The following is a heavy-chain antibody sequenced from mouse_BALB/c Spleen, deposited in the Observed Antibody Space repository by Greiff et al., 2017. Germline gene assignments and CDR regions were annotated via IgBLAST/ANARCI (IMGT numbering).Heavy chain of an antibody. CDR3: AREGWEAGTAVAY. Sequence: QVQLKESGPGLVAPSQSLSITCTVSGFSLTSYGVHWVRQPPGKGLEWLGVIWAGGSTNYNSALMSRLSISKDNSKSQVFLKMNSLQTDDTAMYYCAREGWEAGTAVAYWGQGTLVTVSA. V-gene: IGHV2-9*02. D-gene: IGHD4-1*01. J-gene: IGHJ3*01. CDR1: GFSLTSYG. CDR2: IWAGGST.